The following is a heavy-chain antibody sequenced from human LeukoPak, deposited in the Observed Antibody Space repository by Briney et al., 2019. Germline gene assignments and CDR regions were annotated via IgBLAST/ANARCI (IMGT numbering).Heavy chain of an antibody. CDR3: ARGRGVAALDFDY. J-gene: IGHJ4*02. D-gene: IGHD2-15*01. V-gene: IGHV4-39*01. Sequence: SETLSLICSVSGGSISSSNYYWGWIRQPPGKGLEWIASIYYSGSTYYNPSLKSRVTIFVDTSKNQFSLKLSSVTAADTAVYYCARGRGVAALDFDYWGQGTLVTVSS. CDR1: GGSISSSNYY. CDR2: IYYSGST.